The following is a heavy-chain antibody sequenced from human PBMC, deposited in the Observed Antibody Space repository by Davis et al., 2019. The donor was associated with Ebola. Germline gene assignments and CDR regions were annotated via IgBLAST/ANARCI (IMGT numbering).Heavy chain of an antibody. Sequence: MPSETLSLTCTVSGGSISSYYWSWIRQPPGKGLEWIGYIYYSGSTNYNPSLKSRATISLDRSKNQFSLKLNSVTAADTAVYYCAREIFLYGMGVWGQGTTVIVSS. D-gene: IGHD3-3*01. J-gene: IGHJ6*02. CDR1: GGSISSYY. V-gene: IGHV4-59*01. CDR3: AREIFLYGMGV. CDR2: IYYSGST.